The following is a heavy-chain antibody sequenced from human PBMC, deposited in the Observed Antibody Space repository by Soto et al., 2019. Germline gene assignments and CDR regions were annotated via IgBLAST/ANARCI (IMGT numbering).Heavy chain of an antibody. CDR2: IYYSGST. V-gene: IGHV4-59*01. J-gene: IGHJ4*02. Sequence: SETLSLTCTVSGGSISSYYWSWIRQPPGKGLEWIGCIYYSGSTNYNPSLKSRVTISVDTSKNQFSLKLSSVTAADTAVYYCARALVGCSSTSCYLFDYWGQGTLVTVSS. CDR1: GGSISSYY. D-gene: IGHD2-2*01. CDR3: ARALVGCSSTSCYLFDY.